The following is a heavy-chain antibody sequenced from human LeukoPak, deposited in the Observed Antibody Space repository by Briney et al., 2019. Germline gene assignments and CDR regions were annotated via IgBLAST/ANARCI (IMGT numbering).Heavy chain of an antibody. D-gene: IGHD1-1*01. CDR1: GFTFSSYG. CDR2: IRHDGNNK. V-gene: IGHV3-30*02. CDR3: AKPGVGTASAVGFDN. J-gene: IGHJ4*02. Sequence: PGGSLRLSCAASGFTFSSYGMYWVRQAPGKGLEWAAYIRHDGNNKHYTDSVKGRFTISRDNSKNMLLLQMNSLRPEDTAVYYCAKPGVGTASAVGFDNWGQGTLVTVSS.